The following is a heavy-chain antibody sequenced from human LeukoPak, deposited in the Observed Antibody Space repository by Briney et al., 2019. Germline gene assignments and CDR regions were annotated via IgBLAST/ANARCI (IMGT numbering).Heavy chain of an antibody. CDR1: GDSVSSNSAA. CDR2: TYYRSKWYN. Sequence: SQTLSLTCAISGDSVSSNSAAWNWIRQSPSRGLEWLGKTYYRSKWYNDYAVSVKSRITINPDTSKNQFSLQLNSVTPEDTAVHYCARAPPRTYYDFWSGYSGFDYWGQGTLVTVSS. V-gene: IGHV6-1*01. J-gene: IGHJ4*02. CDR3: ARAPPRTYYDFWSGYSGFDY. D-gene: IGHD3-3*01.